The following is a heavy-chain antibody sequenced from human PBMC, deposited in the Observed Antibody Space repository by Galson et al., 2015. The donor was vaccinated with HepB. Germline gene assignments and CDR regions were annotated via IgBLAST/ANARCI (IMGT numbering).Heavy chain of an antibody. CDR2: TYPSDSNIRESDT. Sequence: QSGAEVKKPGQSLKISCRASGYRFTDYWIGWVRQMPGKGLEWMGITYPSDSNIRESDTRYSPSFQGQVTISVDTSISTAYLQWSSLKASDTAMYYCARRTAAAVTWFGPWGQGTLVTVSS. D-gene: IGHD6-13*01. J-gene: IGHJ5*02. CDR1: GYRFTDYW. CDR3: ARRTAAAVTWFGP. V-gene: IGHV5-51*01.